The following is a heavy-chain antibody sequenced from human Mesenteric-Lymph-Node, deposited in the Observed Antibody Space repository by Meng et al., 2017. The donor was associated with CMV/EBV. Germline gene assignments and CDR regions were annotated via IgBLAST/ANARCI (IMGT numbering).Heavy chain of an antibody. V-gene: IGHV1-58*01. CDR1: GFTFTSSA. CDR3: ASCIAARSYYYYYGMDV. D-gene: IGHD6-6*01. CDR2: IVVGSGNT. Sequence: SVKVSCKASGFTFTSSAVQWVRQARGQRLEWIGWIVVGSGNTNYAQKFQERVTITRDMSTSTAYMELSSLRSEDTAVYYCASCIAARSYYYYYGMDVWGQGTTVTVSS. J-gene: IGHJ6*02.